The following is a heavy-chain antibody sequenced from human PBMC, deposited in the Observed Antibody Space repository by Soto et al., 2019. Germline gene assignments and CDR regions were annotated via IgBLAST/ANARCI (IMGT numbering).Heavy chain of an antibody. V-gene: IGHV4-61*01. D-gene: IGHD3-10*01. CDR2: IYYSGST. Sequence: SQTLSLTCTVSGGSVSNGSYYWSWIRQPPGKGLEWIGYIYYSGSTNYNPSLKSRVTISVDTSKNQFSLKLSSVTAADTAVYYCAREGNGSGSYYYYGMDVWGQGTTVTVSS. CDR3: AREGNGSGSYYYYGMDV. CDR1: GGSVSNGSYY. J-gene: IGHJ6*02.